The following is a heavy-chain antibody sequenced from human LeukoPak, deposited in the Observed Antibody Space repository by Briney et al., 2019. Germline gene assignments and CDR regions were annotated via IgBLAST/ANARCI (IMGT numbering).Heavy chain of an antibody. CDR1: GGSFSGYY. D-gene: IGHD5-12*01. Sequence: PSETLSLTCAVYGGSFSGYYWSWIRQPPGKGLEWIGEINHSGSTNYNPSLKSRVTISVDTSKNQFSLKLSSVTAADTAVYYCARHIVATRYFDYWGQGTLVTVSS. CDR3: ARHIVATRYFDY. CDR2: INHSGST. J-gene: IGHJ4*02. V-gene: IGHV4-34*01.